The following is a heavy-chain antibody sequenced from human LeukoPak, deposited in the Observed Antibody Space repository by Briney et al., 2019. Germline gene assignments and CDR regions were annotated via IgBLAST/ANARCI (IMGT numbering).Heavy chain of an antibody. J-gene: IGHJ4*02. D-gene: IGHD6-6*01. Sequence: PGRSLRLSCAASGFTFRSFGMHWVRQAPGKGLEWVALIWYDGSEAYYADPVKGRFTISRDSSKNMLYLQMNSLRVEDTAVYYYARSRGGSSSGVGDNFDYWGQGSLVTVSS. CDR1: GFTFRSFG. V-gene: IGHV3-33*01. CDR3: ARSRGGSSSGVGDNFDY. CDR2: IWYDGSEA.